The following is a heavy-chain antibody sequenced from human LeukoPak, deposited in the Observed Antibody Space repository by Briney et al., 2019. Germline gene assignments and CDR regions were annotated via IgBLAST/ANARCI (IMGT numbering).Heavy chain of an antibody. D-gene: IGHD2-2*01. V-gene: IGHV3-30*18. CDR3: AKDMGPWYCSSGCAYGMDV. CDR1: GFTLSSYG. Sequence: GESLKISCAASGFTLSSYGMHWVRQAPGKGLEWVAVISYDGSNKYYADSVKGRFTISRDNSKNTLYLQMNSLRAEDTAVYYCAKDMGPWYCSSGCAYGMDVWGQGTTVTVSS. J-gene: IGHJ6*02. CDR2: ISYDGSNK.